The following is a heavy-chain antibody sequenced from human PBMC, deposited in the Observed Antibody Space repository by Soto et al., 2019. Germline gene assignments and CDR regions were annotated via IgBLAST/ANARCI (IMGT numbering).Heavy chain of an antibody. CDR3: RSGGGNSDY. Sequence: GGSLRLSCAASGFTFSSYGMHWVRQAPGKGLEWVAVISYDGSNKYYADSVKGRFTISRDNSKNALYLQMNSLRAEDTAVYYCRSGGGNSDYWGQGTLVTVS. CDR2: ISYDGSNK. J-gene: IGHJ4*02. V-gene: IGHV3-30*03. D-gene: IGHD2-21*02. CDR1: GFTFSSYG.